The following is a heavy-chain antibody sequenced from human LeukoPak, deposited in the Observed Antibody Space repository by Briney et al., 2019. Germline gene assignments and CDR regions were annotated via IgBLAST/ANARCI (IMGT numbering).Heavy chain of an antibody. CDR2: ISWDGGST. CDR3: AKDNQRRIAAAGIGNIDY. V-gene: IGHV3-43D*03. D-gene: IGHD6-13*01. CDR1: GFTFDDYA. Sequence: GGSLRLSCAASGFTFDDYAMHWVRQAPGKGLEWVSLISWDGGSTYYADSVKGRFTISRDNSKNSLYLQMNSLRAEDTALYYCAKDNQRRIAAAGIGNIDYWGQGTLVTVSS. J-gene: IGHJ4*02.